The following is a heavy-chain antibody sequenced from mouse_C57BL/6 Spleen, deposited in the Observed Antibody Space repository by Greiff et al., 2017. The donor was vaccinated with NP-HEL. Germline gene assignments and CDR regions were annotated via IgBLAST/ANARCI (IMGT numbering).Heavy chain of an antibody. Sequence: QVQLKQSGAELVRPGTSVKVSCKASGYAFTNYLIEWVKQRPGQGLEWIGVINPGSGGTNYNEKFKGKATLTADKSSSSAYMRLSSLTSEDSAVYFCARDGLRRGAMDYWGQGTSVTVSS. CDR1: GYAFTNYL. J-gene: IGHJ4*01. CDR2: INPGSGGT. D-gene: IGHD2-4*01. V-gene: IGHV1-54*01. CDR3: ARDGLRRGAMDY.